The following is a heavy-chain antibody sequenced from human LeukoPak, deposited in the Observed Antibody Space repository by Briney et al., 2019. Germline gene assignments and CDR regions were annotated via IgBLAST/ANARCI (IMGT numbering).Heavy chain of an antibody. J-gene: IGHJ6*02. CDR2: IYHSGTT. V-gene: IGHV4-4*02. D-gene: IGHD2-15*01. CDR1: GDSFSSNYW. CDR3: ARDRGGLTYGKDI. Sequence: SETLSLTCAGSGDSFSSNYWWNWVRQSPGKGLEWIGEIYHSGTTNYNPSLKSRVSISLDKSKNQLSLKVNSVTAADTAVYYCARDRGGLTYGKDIWGQGTTVTVSS.